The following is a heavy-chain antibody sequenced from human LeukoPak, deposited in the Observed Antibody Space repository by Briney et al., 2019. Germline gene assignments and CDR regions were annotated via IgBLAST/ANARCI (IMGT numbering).Heavy chain of an antibody. CDR3: AREDGSFDY. D-gene: IGHD5-24*01. Sequence: ASVKVSCKASGYTFTGYYMHWVRQAPGQGHEWMGCITPISGGTTYAEKFQGRVTTTRDTSINTAYMEVTRLTSDDTAVYYCAREDGSFDYWGQGTLVIVSS. CDR1: GYTFTGYY. J-gene: IGHJ4*02. CDR2: ITPISGGT. V-gene: IGHV1-2*02.